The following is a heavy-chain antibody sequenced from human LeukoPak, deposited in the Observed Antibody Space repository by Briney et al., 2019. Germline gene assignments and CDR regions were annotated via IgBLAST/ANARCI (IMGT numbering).Heavy chain of an antibody. CDR3: ARDMGYCSSTSCSKSHY. J-gene: IGHJ4*02. CDR1: GYTFTSYG. D-gene: IGHD2-2*01. CDR2: ISAYNGNT. Sequence: ASVLVSYQASGYTFTSYGLTWVRPAPGHELERMRCISAYNGNTNYAQNLQDRVTMTTDTSTSTAYMELRGLRSDDTAVYYCARDMGYCSSTSCSKSHYCGQGTLVTVSS. V-gene: IGHV1-18*04.